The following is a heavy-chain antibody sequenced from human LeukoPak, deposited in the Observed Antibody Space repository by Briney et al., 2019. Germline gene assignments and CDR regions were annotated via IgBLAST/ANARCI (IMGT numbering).Heavy chain of an antibody. CDR2: ISSSGSTI. Sequence: GGSLRLSCAASGFTFSDYYMSWIRQAPGKGLEWVSYISSSGSTICYADSVKGRFTISRDNAKNSLYLQMNSLRAEDTALYYCAKDFRRDDSSGYREDAFDIWGQGTMVTVSS. CDR1: GFTFSDYY. J-gene: IGHJ3*02. CDR3: AKDFRRDDSSGYREDAFDI. D-gene: IGHD3-22*01. V-gene: IGHV3-11*01.